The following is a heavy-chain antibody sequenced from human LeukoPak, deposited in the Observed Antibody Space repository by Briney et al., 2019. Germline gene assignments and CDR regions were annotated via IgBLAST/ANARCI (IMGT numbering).Heavy chain of an antibody. CDR1: GFTFSSYG. J-gene: IGHJ4*02. CDR2: ILDDGSNK. D-gene: IGHD5-24*01. V-gene: IGHV3-30*03. CDR3: VRDSNFKIDY. Sequence: GRSLRLSCAASGFTFSSYGMHWVRQAPGKGLEWVAVILDDGSNKYYADSVKGRSTISRDKATNTLYLQKNNVRDEKTAIYYCVRDSNFKIDYWGKGTLVTVSS.